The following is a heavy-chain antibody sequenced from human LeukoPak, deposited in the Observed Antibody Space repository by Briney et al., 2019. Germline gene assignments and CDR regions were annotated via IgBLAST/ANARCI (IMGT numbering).Heavy chain of an antibody. Sequence: SETLSLTCTVSGGSINSSSYYWGWIRQPGWIRQPPGKGLEWIGSIYYSGSTYYNPSLKSRVTISVDTSKNQFSLKLSTVTAADTAVYYCARLSPLGSSTYYFDYWGQGTLVTVSS. D-gene: IGHD6-13*01. J-gene: IGHJ4*02. CDR2: IYYSGST. CDR1: GGSINSSSYY. CDR3: ARLSPLGSSTYYFDY. V-gene: IGHV4-39*01.